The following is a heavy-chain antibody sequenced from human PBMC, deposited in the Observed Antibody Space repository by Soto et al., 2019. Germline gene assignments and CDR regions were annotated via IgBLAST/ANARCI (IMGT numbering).Heavy chain of an antibody. J-gene: IGHJ4*02. CDR2: FDPEDGET. V-gene: IGHV1-24*01. D-gene: IGHD3-22*01. CDR3: VCHYYDSSGYYSGYYFDY. Sequence: ASVKVSCKVSGYTLTELSMHWVRQAPGKGLEWMGGFDPEDGETIYAQKFQGRVTMTEDTSTDTAYMELGSLRSEDTAVYYCVCHYYDSSGYYSGYYFDYWGQGTLVTVSS. CDR1: GYTLTELS.